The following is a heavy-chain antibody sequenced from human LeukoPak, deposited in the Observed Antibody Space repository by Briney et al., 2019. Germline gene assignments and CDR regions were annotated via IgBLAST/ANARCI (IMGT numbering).Heavy chain of an antibody. V-gene: IGHV3-33*03. J-gene: IGHJ4*02. CDR1: GYTFSNYG. Sequence: PGRSLRLSCATSGYTFSNYGMHWVRQAPGKVLEWVAVIWHDGSNKYYADSVKGRFTVSRDNSKNTLYLQMNSLRAEDTAVYYCANNFDYWGQGTLVTVSS. CDR2: IWHDGSNK. CDR3: ANNFDY.